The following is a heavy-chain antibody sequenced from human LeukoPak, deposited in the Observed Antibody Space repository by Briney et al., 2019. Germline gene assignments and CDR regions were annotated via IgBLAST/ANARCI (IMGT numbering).Heavy chain of an antibody. D-gene: IGHD6-6*01. Sequence: GGSLRLSCAASGFTFSKYDMSWVREAPGKGLEWVAVISYDGSNKYYADSVKGRFTISRDNSKNTLYLQMNSLRAEDTAVYYCARQYSSSLRYFDYWGQETLVTVSS. J-gene: IGHJ4*02. CDR1: GFTFSKYD. V-gene: IGHV3-30-3*01. CDR2: ISYDGSNK. CDR3: ARQYSSSLRYFDY.